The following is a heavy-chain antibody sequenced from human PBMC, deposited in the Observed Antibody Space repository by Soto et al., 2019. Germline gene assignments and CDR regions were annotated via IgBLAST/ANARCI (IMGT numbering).Heavy chain of an antibody. J-gene: IGHJ6*02. V-gene: IGHV4-4*07. CDR1: DDFISSYY. CDR2: VSTNGAT. Sequence: SETLSLTCTVSDDFISSYYWNWIRQPAGKGLEWIGRVSTNGATNYNPSLESRVTMSVDTSKNQFSLKLTSVTAADTAVYFCARADYEILTGSYAMDVWGQGTTVTAP. CDR3: ARADYEILTGSYAMDV. D-gene: IGHD3-9*01.